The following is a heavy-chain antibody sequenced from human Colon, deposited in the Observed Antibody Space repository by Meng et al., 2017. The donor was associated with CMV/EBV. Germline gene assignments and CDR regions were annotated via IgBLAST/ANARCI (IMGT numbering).Heavy chain of an antibody. CDR2: IIPILGIA. CDR3: ARSMKSITMIVVVHTYGMDV. CDR1: GGTFSSYA. V-gene: IGHV1-69*10. Sequence: SVKVSCKASGGTFSSYAISWVRQAPGQGLEWMGGIIPILGIANYAQKFQGRVTITADKSTSTAYMELSSLRSEDTAVYYCARSMKSITMIVVVHTYGMDVWGQGTTVTVSS. J-gene: IGHJ6*02. D-gene: IGHD3-22*01.